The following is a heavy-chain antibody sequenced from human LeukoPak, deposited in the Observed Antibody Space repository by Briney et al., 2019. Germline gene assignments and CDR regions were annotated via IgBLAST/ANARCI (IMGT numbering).Heavy chain of an antibody. CDR1: GFTFSSYT. CDR2: IRYDGSNK. CDR3: AKTTSSGLRAYYYMDV. V-gene: IGHV3-30*02. D-gene: IGHD3-22*01. J-gene: IGHJ6*03. Sequence: PGGSLRLSCAASGFTFSSYTMNWVRQAPGKGLEWVAFIRYDGSNKYYADSVKGRFTISRDNSKNTLYLQMNSLRAEDTAVYYCAKTTSSGLRAYYYMDVWGKGTTVTISS.